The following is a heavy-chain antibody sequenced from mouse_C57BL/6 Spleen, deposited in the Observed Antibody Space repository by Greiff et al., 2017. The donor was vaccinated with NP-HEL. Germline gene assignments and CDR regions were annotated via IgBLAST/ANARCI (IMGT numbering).Heavy chain of an antibody. J-gene: IGHJ3*01. CDR1: GYTFTSYW. D-gene: IGHD1-3*01. V-gene: IGHV1-61*01. CDR3: AINFFAY. CDR2: IYPSDSET. Sequence: QVQLQQPGAELVRPGSSVKLSCKASGYTFTSYWMDWVKQRHGQGLEWIGNIYPSDSETHYNQKFKDKATLTVDKSSSTAYIQLSSLTSEDSAFYCCAINFFAYWGQGTLVTVSA.